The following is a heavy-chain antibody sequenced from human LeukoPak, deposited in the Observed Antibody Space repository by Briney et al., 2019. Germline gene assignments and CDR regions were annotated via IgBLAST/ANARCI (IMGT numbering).Heavy chain of an antibody. CDR2: IRSQAYGVTT. CDR3: ARPGEGYCSGGSCYFFDY. Sequence: GGSLRLSCVGSGFIFSNYYMYWVRQALGKGLEWVGVIRSQAYGVTTQYAASVKGRFTISRDDSKSIAYLQMNSLKTEDTAVYHCARPGEGYCSGGSCYFFDYWGQGTLVTVSS. CDR1: GFIFSNYY. V-gene: IGHV3-71*01. D-gene: IGHD2-15*01. J-gene: IGHJ4*02.